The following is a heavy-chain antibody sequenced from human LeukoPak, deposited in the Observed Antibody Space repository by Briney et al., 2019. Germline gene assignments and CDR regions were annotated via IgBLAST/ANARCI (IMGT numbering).Heavy chain of an antibody. V-gene: IGHV3-23*01. Sequence: GGSLRLSCAASGFTFSSYSMNWVRQAPGKGLEWVSAISGSGGSTYYADSVKGRFTISRDNSKNTLYLQMNSLRAEDTAVYYCAKVGDYDILTGEPGAWDYWGQGTLVTVSS. D-gene: IGHD3-9*01. CDR2: ISGSGGST. CDR1: GFTFSSYS. J-gene: IGHJ4*02. CDR3: AKVGDYDILTGEPGAWDY.